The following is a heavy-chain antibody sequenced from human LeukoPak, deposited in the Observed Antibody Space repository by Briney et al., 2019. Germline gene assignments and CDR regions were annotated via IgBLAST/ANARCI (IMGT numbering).Heavy chain of an antibody. CDR2: INPSGGST. CDR3: AREIVGATTSAFDI. Sequence: GESLKISCKGSGYTFTSYYMQWVRQAPGQGLEWMGIINPSGGSTSYAQKFQGRVTMTRDMSTSTVYMELSSLRSEDTAVYYCAREIVGATTSAFDIWGQGTMVTVSS. CDR1: GYTFTSYY. J-gene: IGHJ3*02. V-gene: IGHV1-46*01. D-gene: IGHD1-26*01.